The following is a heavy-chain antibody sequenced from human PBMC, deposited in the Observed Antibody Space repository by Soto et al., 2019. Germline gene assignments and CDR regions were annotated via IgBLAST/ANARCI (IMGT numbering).Heavy chain of an antibody. V-gene: IGHV4-4*07. Sequence: SEPLSLTCTVSGGSIRSYYVRWIRQSAGKGLEWIGRIDTSGTTNYNPSLKSRVTMSVDASKNHFSLNLSSVTAADTAVYYCARGPRGYVYYHGMDVWGQGTTVTVSS. J-gene: IGHJ6*02. CDR2: IDTSGTT. CDR3: ARGPRGYVYYHGMDV. D-gene: IGHD3-10*01. CDR1: GGSIRSYY.